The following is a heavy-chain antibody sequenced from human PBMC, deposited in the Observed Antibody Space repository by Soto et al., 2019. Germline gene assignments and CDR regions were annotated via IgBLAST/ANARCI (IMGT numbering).Heavy chain of an antibody. CDR1: GYTFSTYP. Sequence: ASVKVSCKTSGYTFSTYPISWVRQAPGQGLEWVGWISTYNGKTNYGQKFQGRVTITTDTSASTAYMNLRNLRSDDTAVYYCARDRVEAALGTFDQWGQGALVTVSS. V-gene: IGHV1-18*01. D-gene: IGHD6-13*01. CDR3: ARDRVEAALGTFDQ. CDR2: ISTYNGKT. J-gene: IGHJ4*02.